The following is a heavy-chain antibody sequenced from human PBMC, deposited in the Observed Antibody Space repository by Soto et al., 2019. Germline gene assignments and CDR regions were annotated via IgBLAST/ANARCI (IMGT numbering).Heavy chain of an antibody. Sequence: PSETLSLTCAVYGGSFSGYYWSWIRQPPGKGLEWIGEINHSGSTNYNPSLKIRVTISVDTSKNQFSLKLSSVTAADTAVYYCAVTTVITITYYYYYGMDVWGQGTTVTVSS. V-gene: IGHV4-34*01. D-gene: IGHD4-17*01. CDR3: AVTTVITITYYYYYGMDV. J-gene: IGHJ6*02. CDR2: INHSGST. CDR1: GGSFSGYY.